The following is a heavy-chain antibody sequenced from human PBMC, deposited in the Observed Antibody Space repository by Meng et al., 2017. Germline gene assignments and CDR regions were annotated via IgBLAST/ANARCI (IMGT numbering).Heavy chain of an antibody. CDR3: ATRGNPYLNC. V-gene: IGHV1-18*01. Sequence: QGQLVQSGDVVKNPGASVKVSCDTSGYTLSSDGFAWVRQTPEQGLEWLGWINVYSGITNYAQKFQGRVTMTTDTSTRTGYVELTSLTSDDTATYYCATRGNPYLNCWGQGTLVTVSS. J-gene: IGHJ4*02. CDR2: INVYSGIT. CDR1: GYTLSSDG.